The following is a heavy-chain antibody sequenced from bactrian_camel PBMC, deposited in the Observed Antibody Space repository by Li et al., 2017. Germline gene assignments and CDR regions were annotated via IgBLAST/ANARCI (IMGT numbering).Heavy chain of an antibody. J-gene: IGHJ4*01. Sequence: VQLVESGGGSVQAGGSLRLSCTTSGYRWSTFCMGWFRQAPGKKREAVAAVASSGSTTYTDSVKGRFTISKDNANNTLYLQMNSLKPEDTAMYYCAAAPSAYSSSGCSVGSLSVAYWGQGTQVTVS. CDR3: AAAPSAYSSSGCSVGSLSVAY. D-gene: IGHD6*01. V-gene: IGHV3S57*01. CDR1: GYRWSTFC. CDR2: VASSGST.